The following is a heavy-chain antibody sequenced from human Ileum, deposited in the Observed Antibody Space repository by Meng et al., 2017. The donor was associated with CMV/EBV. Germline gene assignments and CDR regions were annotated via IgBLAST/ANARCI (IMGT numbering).Heavy chain of an antibody. CDR2: MYYTGTT. CDR1: GGSISGGYF. D-gene: IGHD6-6*01. CDR3: ARGSGSSRPNFDY. V-gene: IGHV4-61*08. J-gene: IGHJ4*02. Sequence: GSLRLSCTVSGGSISGGYFLNWIRQPPGQGLEWIGYMYYTGTTNYNPSLRGRVTISVDTSKSQFSLKLTSVTAADTAVYYCARGSGSSRPNFDYWGQGKLVTGAS.